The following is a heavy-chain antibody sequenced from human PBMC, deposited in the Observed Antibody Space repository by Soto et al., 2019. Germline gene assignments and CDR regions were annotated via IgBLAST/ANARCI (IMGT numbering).Heavy chain of an antibody. V-gene: IGHV4-34*01. J-gene: IGHJ3*02. D-gene: IGHD2-2*01. Sequence: PSETLSLTCAVYGGSFSDFYWNCIRQPPGKGLERIGEINHSGSTSYNPSLKSRVTISVDTSKNQISLKLTSVTAADTAVYYCARGPRVVWVVPTAQRDVFDISGQGTTVTVS. CDR2: INHSGST. CDR3: ARGPRVVWVVPTAQRDVFDI. CDR1: GGSFSDFY.